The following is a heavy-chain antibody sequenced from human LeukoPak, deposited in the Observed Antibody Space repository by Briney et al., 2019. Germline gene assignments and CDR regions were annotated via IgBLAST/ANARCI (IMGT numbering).Heavy chain of an antibody. CDR1: GGSISSYY. CDR2: IYYSGST. J-gene: IGHJ6*02. D-gene: IGHD3-10*01. CDR3: ARERRTSYYGSGTYYYGMYD. V-gene: IGHV4-59*01. Sequence: PSETLSLTCTDSGGSISSYYWSRIRQPPGKGLEWIGYIYYSGSTNYNPSLKSRVTISVDTSKNQFSLKLSSVTAADTAVYYCARERRTSYYGSGTYYYGMYDWGQGTTVTVSS.